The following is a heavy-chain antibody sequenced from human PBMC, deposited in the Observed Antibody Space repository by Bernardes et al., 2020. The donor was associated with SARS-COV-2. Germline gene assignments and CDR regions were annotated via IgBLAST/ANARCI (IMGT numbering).Heavy chain of an antibody. Sequence: LSLTCTVSGGSITSYYLSWFRQPPGKGLEWIGYIYYSGSTNNYNPSLKSRLTISVATSKNQFSLKLTSVTAADTAVYYCARYSSSSQWFDPWGQGTLVTVSS. D-gene: IGHD6-6*01. CDR2: IYYSGSTN. CDR3: ARYSSSSQWFDP. V-gene: IGHV4-59*01. J-gene: IGHJ5*02. CDR1: GGSITSYY.